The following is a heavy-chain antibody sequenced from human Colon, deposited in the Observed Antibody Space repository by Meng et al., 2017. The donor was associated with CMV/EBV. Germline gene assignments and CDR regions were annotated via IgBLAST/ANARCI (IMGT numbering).Heavy chain of an antibody. CDR3: AHADSNGNLAY. V-gene: IGHV2-5*01. CDR2: NYWNDDK. J-gene: IGHJ4*02. Sequence: SGTTLVKPTQTLTLTCTFSGFSLSTGGVGVGWIRQPPGKALEWLAINYWNDDKRFSPSLRSRLTITKDTSKNQVVLTMTNMDPVDTATYYCAHADSNGNLAYWGQGTLVTVSS. D-gene: IGHD6-19*01. CDR1: GFSLSTGGVG.